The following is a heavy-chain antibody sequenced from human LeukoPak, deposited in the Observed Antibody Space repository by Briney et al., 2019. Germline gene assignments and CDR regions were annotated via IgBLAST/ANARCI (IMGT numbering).Heavy chain of an antibody. CDR2: TVGGGSPNT. CDR1: GFYFANYA. V-gene: IGHV3-23*01. J-gene: IGHJ4*02. D-gene: IGHD2-15*01. CDR3: TTAPIVSCSGAFCYPFDS. Sequence: GGSLRLSCAASGFYFANYAMSWVRQAPGKGLEWVSATVGGGSPNTYHADSVKGRFTISRDNSKNTLFLQMNSLRAEDTAIYYCTTAPIVSCSGAFCYPFDSWGQGTLVTVSS.